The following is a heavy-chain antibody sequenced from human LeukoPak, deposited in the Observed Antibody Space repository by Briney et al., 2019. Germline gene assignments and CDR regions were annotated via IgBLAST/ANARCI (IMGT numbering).Heavy chain of an antibody. Sequence: SETLSLTCAVYGGSFSDYYWTWIRQPPGKGLEWIGSIYYSGSTYYNPSLKSRATISVDTSKNQFSLKLSSVTAADTAVYYCARVRVVVVIQGYYFDYWGQGTPVTVSS. V-gene: IGHV4-34*01. CDR3: ARVRVVVVIQGYYFDY. CDR1: GGSFSDYY. CDR2: IYYSGST. J-gene: IGHJ4*02. D-gene: IGHD3-22*01.